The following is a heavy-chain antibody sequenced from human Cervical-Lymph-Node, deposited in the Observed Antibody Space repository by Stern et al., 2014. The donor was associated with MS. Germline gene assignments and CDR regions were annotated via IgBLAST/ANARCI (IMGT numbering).Heavy chain of an antibody. CDR1: GFNFRTYW. CDR3: ASAYRAS. Sequence: EVQLLESGGGIVQPGGSLMISCVASGFNFRTYWMHWVRQGPGKGLEWVSRINGDGTVSTYADSVRGRFTISRNNANNMMSLQLNNLRVEDTAIYYCASAYRASWGQGTLVTVST. CDR2: INGDGTVS. V-gene: IGHV3-74*02. D-gene: IGHD1-1*01. J-gene: IGHJ4*02.